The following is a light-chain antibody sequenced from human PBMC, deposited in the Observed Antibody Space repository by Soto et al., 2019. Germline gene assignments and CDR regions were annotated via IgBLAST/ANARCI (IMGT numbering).Light chain of an antibody. CDR3: QQYNNWPPMA. V-gene: IGKV3-15*01. CDR1: QSVSSN. Sequence: EIVMTQSPATLSVSPGERATLSCRASQSVSSNLAWYQQKPGQAPRLLIYGASTRATGIPARFSGSGSGTEFTLTSSNLQSEDFAVYYCQQYNNWPPMAFGQGTNVEIK. CDR2: GAS. J-gene: IGKJ1*01.